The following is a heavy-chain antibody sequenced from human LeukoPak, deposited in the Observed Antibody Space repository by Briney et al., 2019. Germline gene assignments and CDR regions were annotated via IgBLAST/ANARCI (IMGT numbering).Heavy chain of an antibody. Sequence: GGSLRLSCAASGFTFSSYEMNWVCQAPGKGLEWVSYISSGSTIYDADSVKGRFTISRDNAENSLYLQMNSLRAEDTAVYYCARGSIAVAGAPFDYWGQGTLVTVSS. CDR1: GFTFSSYE. V-gene: IGHV3-48*03. CDR3: ARGSIAVAGAPFDY. J-gene: IGHJ4*02. D-gene: IGHD6-19*01. CDR2: ISSGSTI.